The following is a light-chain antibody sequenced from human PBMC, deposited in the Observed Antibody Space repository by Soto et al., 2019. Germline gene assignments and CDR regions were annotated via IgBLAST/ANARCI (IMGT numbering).Light chain of an antibody. Sequence: QSVLTQPPSVSGAPGQRVTISCTGSSSNIGAGYDVHWYQQLPGTAPKLLIYGNSNRPSGVPDRFSGSKSGTSASLAITGLQAEDEADYYCQSYDSSLSSWVFGGGTNLTV. V-gene: IGLV1-40*01. J-gene: IGLJ3*02. CDR2: GNS. CDR1: SSNIGAGYD. CDR3: QSYDSSLSSWV.